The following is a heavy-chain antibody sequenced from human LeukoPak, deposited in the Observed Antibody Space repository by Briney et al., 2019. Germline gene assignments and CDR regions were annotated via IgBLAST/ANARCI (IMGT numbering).Heavy chain of an antibody. CDR1: GGSFSGYY. CDR3: ARGPVVGTGTTRVFDY. Sequence: SETLSLTCAVYGGSFSGYYWSWIRQPPGKGLEWIVEINHSGSTNYNPSLKSRVTISVDTSKNQFSLKLSSVTAADTAVYYCARGPVVGTGTTRVFDYWGQGTLVTVSS. CDR2: INHSGST. V-gene: IGHV4-34*01. J-gene: IGHJ4*02. D-gene: IGHD1-7*01.